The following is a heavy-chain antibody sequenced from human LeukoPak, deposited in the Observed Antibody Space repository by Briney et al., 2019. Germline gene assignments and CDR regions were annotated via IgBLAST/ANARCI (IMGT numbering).Heavy chain of an antibody. Sequence: GGSLRLSCAASGFTFSSYGMHWVRQAPGKGLEWVAFIRYDGSNKYYADSVKGRFTISRDNVQNSLYLQMNSLRAEDTAVYYCARVYRSSSGYCFDYWGQGTLVTVSS. V-gene: IGHV3-30*02. D-gene: IGHD6-6*01. CDR1: GFTFSSYG. CDR2: IRYDGSNK. CDR3: ARVYRSSSGYCFDY. J-gene: IGHJ4*02.